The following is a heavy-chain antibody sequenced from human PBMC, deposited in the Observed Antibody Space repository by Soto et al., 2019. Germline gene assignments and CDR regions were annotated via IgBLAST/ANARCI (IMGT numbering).Heavy chain of an antibody. J-gene: IGHJ4*02. V-gene: IGHV4-4*02. CDR3: ARGVPVRFDY. CDR2: IYHTGST. Sequence: SETLSLTCAVSGGSISSTNLWTWVRQPPGKGLEWIGEIYHTGSTTFNPSLKSRVTISVDKSKNHFSLKVSSVTAADTAVYYCARGVPVRFDYWGQGTLVTVSS. CDR1: GGSISSTNL. D-gene: IGHD4-17*01.